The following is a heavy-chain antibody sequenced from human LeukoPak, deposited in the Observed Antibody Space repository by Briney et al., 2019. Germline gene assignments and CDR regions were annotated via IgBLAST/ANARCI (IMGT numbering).Heavy chain of an antibody. D-gene: IGHD6-13*01. CDR3: AKTRPLDSSSWSHGDY. J-gene: IGHJ4*02. Sequence: GGSLRLSCAASGFTFSSYAMSWVRQAPGKGLEWVSAISGSGDSTYYGDSVKGRFTISRDNSKNTLYLQMNSLRAEDTAVYYCAKTRPLDSSSWSHGDYWGQGTLVTVSS. V-gene: IGHV3-23*01. CDR2: ISGSGDST. CDR1: GFTFSSYA.